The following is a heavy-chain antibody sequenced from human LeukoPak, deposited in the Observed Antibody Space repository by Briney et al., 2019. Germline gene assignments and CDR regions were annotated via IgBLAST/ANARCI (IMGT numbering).Heavy chain of an antibody. V-gene: IGHV1-69*05. CDR2: IIPIFGTA. Sequence: SVKVSCKASGGTFSSYAISWVRQAPGQGLEWMGRIIPIFGTANYAQKFQGRVTITTDESTSTAYVELGSLRSEDTAVYYCARASYYYDSSGYLNWFDPWGQGTLVTVSS. J-gene: IGHJ5*02. D-gene: IGHD3-22*01. CDR1: GGTFSSYA. CDR3: ARASYYYDSSGYLNWFDP.